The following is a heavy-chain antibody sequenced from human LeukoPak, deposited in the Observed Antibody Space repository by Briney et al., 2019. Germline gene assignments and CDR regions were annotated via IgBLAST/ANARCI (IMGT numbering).Heavy chain of an antibody. J-gene: IGHJ4*02. CDR2: ISSSSSTI. CDR3: ATRPGRYDSSGYSDY. V-gene: IGHV3-48*01. CDR1: GFTFSSYS. D-gene: IGHD3-22*01. Sequence: HAGGSLRLSCAASGFTFSSYSMNWVRQAPGKGLEWVSYISSSSSTIYYADSVKGRFTISRDNAKNSLYLQMNSLRAEDTAVYYCATRPGRYDSSGYSDYWGQGTLVTVSS.